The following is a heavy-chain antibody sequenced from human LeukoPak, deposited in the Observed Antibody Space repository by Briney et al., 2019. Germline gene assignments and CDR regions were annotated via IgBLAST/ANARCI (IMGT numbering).Heavy chain of an antibody. CDR1: GYTFTGYY. J-gene: IGHJ4*02. V-gene: IGHV1-2*02. Sequence: ASVKVSCKASGYTFTGYYMHWVRQAPGQGLEWMGWINPNSGTNYAQKFQGRVTMTRDTSITTAYMELSRLTSDDTAVYYCARGKMSGDDFDYWGQGTLVTVSS. CDR2: INPNSGT. CDR3: ARGKMSGDDFDY. D-gene: IGHD4-17*01.